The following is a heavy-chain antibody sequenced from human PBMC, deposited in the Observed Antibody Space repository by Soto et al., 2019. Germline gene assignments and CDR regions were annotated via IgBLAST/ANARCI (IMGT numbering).Heavy chain of an antibody. J-gene: IGHJ4*02. CDR2: IYYSGST. D-gene: IGHD2-15*01. V-gene: IGHV4-59*08. CDR1: GGSISSYY. CDR3: ARHLGGRTLDY. Sequence: SETLSLTCTVSGGSISSYYWSWFRQPPGKGLEWIGYIYYSGSTNYNPSLKSRVTISVDTSKNQFSLKLSSVTAADTAVYYCARHLGGRTLDYWGQGTLVTVSS.